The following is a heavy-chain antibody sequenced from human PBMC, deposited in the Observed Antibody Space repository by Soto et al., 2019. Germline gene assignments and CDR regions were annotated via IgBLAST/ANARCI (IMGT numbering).Heavy chain of an antibody. CDR1: GYTFTSYG. J-gene: IGHJ6*02. CDR3: ARGGDVNYYHGMDV. CDR2: ISAYNGKT. V-gene: IGHV1-18*01. Sequence: ASVKVSCKASGYTFTSYGISWVRQAPGQGLEWMGWISAYNGKTNYAQNVQGRVTMTPDTSTRTAYMDLRSLRSDDTAVYYCARGGDVNYYHGMDVWGQGTTVTVSS. D-gene: IGHD5-12*01.